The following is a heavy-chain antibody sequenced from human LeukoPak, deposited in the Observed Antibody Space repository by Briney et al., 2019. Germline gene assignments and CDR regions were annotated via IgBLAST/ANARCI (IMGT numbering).Heavy chain of an antibody. Sequence: GGSLRLSCAASGFTFSDYYMSWIRQAPGKGLEWVSYISSSGSTIYYADSVKGRFTISRDNAKNSLYLQMNSLRAEDTAVYYCARVRTYSSSPFDYWGQGTLVTVSS. D-gene: IGHD6-6*01. J-gene: IGHJ4*02. V-gene: IGHV3-11*01. CDR3: ARVRTYSSSPFDY. CDR2: ISSSGSTI. CDR1: GFTFSDYY.